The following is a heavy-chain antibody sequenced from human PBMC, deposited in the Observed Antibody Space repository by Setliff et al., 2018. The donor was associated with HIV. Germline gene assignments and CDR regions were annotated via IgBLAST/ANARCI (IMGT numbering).Heavy chain of an antibody. D-gene: IGHD2-21*02. CDR3: AREGDGIDC. Sequence: SETLSLTCTVSGGSITSTTYYWGWLRQPPGKGLEWIGTIHYTGNTYHNPSLKSRVTISVKASKNQISLKLTAVTAADSAVYYCAREGDGIDCWGQGTLVTVSS. J-gene: IGHJ4*02. CDR2: IHYTGNT. CDR1: GGSITSTTYY. V-gene: IGHV4-39*02.